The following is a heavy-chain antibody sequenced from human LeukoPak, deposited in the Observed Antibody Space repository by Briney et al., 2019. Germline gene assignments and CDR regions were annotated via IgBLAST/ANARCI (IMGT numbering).Heavy chain of an antibody. CDR2: IIPILGIA. CDR3: ARDRWYWVY. Sequence: ASVKVSCKASGGTFSSYAISWVRQAPGQGLEWMGRIIPILGIANYAQKLQGRVTMTTDTSTSTAYMELRSLRSDDTAVYYCARDRWYWVYWGQGTLVTVSS. J-gene: IGHJ4*02. D-gene: IGHD2-8*02. CDR1: GGTFSSYA. V-gene: IGHV1-69*04.